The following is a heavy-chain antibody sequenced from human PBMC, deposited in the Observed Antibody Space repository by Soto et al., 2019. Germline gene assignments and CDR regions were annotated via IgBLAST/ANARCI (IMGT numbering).Heavy chain of an antibody. CDR1: GFTFNMAW. J-gene: IGHJ5*02. CDR3: TTSGGYSNSHRWFDP. D-gene: IGHD6-13*01. Sequence: DVLLVESGGGLVKPGGSLRLSCAASGFTFNMAWLSWVRQAPGKGLEWVGRIGGNTESGTTDYAAPVKGRFTISRDDSKNSVYLQMNRLKTEDTAVYYCTTSGGYSNSHRWFDPWGQGTPVIVSS. CDR2: IGGNTESGTT. V-gene: IGHV3-15*04.